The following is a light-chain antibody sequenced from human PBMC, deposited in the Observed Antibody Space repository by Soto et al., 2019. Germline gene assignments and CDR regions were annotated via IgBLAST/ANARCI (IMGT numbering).Light chain of an antibody. CDR3: QQYGSSPSLS. V-gene: IGKV3-20*01. Sequence: EIVLTQSPGTLSLSPGERATLSCRASHSVTSSYLAWYQQKPGQAPRLLSYGASSRATGIPDRFSGSGSGTEFTLTISRLEPEDFAVYYCQQYGSSPSLSFGGGTKVEIK. J-gene: IGKJ4*01. CDR1: HSVTSSY. CDR2: GAS.